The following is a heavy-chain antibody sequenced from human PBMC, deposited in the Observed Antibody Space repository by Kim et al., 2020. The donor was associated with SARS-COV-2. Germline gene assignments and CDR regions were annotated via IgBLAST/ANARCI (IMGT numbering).Heavy chain of an antibody. Sequence: GGSLRLSCAASGFTFSTYSMNWVRQAPGKGLEWVSSISSSSSYIYYADSVKGRFTISRDNAKNSLYLQMNSLRAEDTAVYYCTRNKLIKLWFPDYWGQGTLVT. V-gene: IGHV3-21*01. J-gene: IGHJ4*02. CDR2: ISSSSSYI. D-gene: IGHD5-18*01. CDR3: TRNKLIKLWFPDY. CDR1: GFTFSTYS.